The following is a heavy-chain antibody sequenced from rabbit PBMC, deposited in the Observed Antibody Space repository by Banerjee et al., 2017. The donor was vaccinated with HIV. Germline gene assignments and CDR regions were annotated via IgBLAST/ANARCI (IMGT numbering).Heavy chain of an antibody. Sequence: QEQLVESGGGLVTLGGSLKLSCKASGIDFSSYGISWVRQAPGKGLEWIAYIYPDYGSTDYASWVNGRFTISLDNAQNTVFLQMTSLTAADTATYFCASVSYDDYGDYDKYYFNLWGQGTLVTVS. J-gene: IGHJ4*01. D-gene: IGHD2-1*01. CDR1: GIDFSSYG. V-gene: IGHV1S47*01. CDR2: IYPDYGST. CDR3: ASVSYDDYGDYDKYYFNL.